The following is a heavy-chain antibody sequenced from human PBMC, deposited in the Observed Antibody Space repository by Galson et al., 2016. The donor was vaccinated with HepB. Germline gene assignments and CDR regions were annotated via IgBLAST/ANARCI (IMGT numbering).Heavy chain of an antibody. V-gene: IGHV4-39*07. CDR3: ARSRAGYDSSGYYF. CDR2: IYYSGST. Sequence: ETLSLTCTVSGGSISKSFYYWGRIRQPPGKGLEWIGSIYYSGSTFYNPSLKSRVTISIDTSKNQFSLKLSSVTAADTALYYCARSRAGYDSSGYYFWGQGTLVTVSS. CDR1: GGSISKSFYY. D-gene: IGHD3-22*01. J-gene: IGHJ4*02.